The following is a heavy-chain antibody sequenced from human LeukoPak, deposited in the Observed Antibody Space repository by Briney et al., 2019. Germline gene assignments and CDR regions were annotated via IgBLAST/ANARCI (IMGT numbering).Heavy chain of an antibody. Sequence: PGGSLRLSCTASGFTFGDYAMSWVRQAPGKGLEWVGFIRSKAYGGTTEYAASVKGRFTISRDDSKSIAYLQMNSLKAEDTAVYYCTRAYQLLSIFDYWGQGTLVTVSS. D-gene: IGHD2-2*01. J-gene: IGHJ4*02. CDR1: GFTFGDYA. V-gene: IGHV3-49*04. CDR3: TRAYQLLSIFDY. CDR2: IRSKAYGGTT.